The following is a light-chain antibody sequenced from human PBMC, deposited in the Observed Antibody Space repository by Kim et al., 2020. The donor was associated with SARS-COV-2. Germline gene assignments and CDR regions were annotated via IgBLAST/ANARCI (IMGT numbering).Light chain of an antibody. V-gene: IGLV2-14*01. CDR1: NSDVGGYNY. J-gene: IGLJ3*02. Sequence: QSALTQPASVSGSPGQSITISCTGTNSDVGGYNYVSWYQQHPGKAPKLMIYDVSKRPSGVSNRFSGSKSGNTASLTISGLQAEDEADYYCSSYTSSSTGRVFGGGTQLTVL. CDR2: DVS. CDR3: SSYTSSSTGRV.